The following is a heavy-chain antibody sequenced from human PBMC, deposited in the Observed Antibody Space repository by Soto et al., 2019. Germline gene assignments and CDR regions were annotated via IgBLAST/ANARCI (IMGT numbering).Heavy chain of an antibody. CDR1: GGTFSSYA. CDR2: IIPIFGTA. Sequence: QVQLVQSGAEVKKPGSSVKVSCKASGGTFSSYAISWVRQAPGQVREWMGGIIPIFGTANYAQKFQGRVTITADESTSTAYMELSSLRSEDTAVYSCARAPHYDFWSGSYYWGQGTLVTVSS. V-gene: IGHV1-69*01. D-gene: IGHD3-3*01. CDR3: ARAPHYDFWSGSYY. J-gene: IGHJ4*02.